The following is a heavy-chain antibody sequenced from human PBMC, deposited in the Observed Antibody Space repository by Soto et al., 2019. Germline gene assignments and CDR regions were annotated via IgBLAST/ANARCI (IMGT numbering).Heavy chain of an antibody. CDR3: TRETEGEFYYYYGMDV. J-gene: IGHJ6*02. Sequence: GGSLRLSCTASGFTFGDYAMSWFRQAPGKGLEWVGFIRSKAYGGTTEYAASVKGRFTISRDDSKSIAYLQMNSLKTEDTAVYYCTRETEGEFYYYYGMDVWGQGTTVTVSS. CDR2: IRSKAYGGTT. D-gene: IGHD3-16*01. CDR1: GFTFGDYA. V-gene: IGHV3-49*03.